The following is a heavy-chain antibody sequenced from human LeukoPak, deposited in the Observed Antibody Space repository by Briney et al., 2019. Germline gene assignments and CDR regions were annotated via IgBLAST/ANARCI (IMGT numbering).Heavy chain of an antibody. J-gene: IGHJ4*02. Sequence: GGSLRLSCAASGFTVSSYSMNWVRQAPGKWLEWVLSISSSSSYIYYADSVKGRFTISRDNAKNSLYLQMNSLSAEDTAAYYCARIPAVDTGGDYFDYGGQGTLVTVSS. V-gene: IGHV3-21*01. CDR1: GFTVSSYS. CDR2: ISSSSSYI. D-gene: IGHD6-19*01. CDR3: ARIPAVDTGGDYFDY.